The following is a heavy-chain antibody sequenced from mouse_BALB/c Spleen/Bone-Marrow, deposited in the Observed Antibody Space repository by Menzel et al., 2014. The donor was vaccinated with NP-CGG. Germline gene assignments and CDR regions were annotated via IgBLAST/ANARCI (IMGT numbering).Heavy chain of an antibody. Sequence: VQLQQSGGGLVQPGGSLKLSCAASGFDFSRYWMTWVRQAPGKGLEWIGEVNPASSTINYTPSLKDKFIISRDNAKNTLYLQMSKVRSEDTALYHCAKNYYYGYVAYWGQGTLVTVSA. J-gene: IGHJ3*01. CDR2: VNPASSTI. CDR3: AKNYYYGYVAY. CDR1: GFDFSRYW. V-gene: IGHV4-1*02. D-gene: IGHD1-2*01.